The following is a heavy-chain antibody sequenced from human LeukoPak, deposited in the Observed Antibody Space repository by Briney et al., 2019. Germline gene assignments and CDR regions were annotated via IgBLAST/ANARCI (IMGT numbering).Heavy chain of an antibody. CDR2: ISAYNGNT. V-gene: IGHV1-18*04. J-gene: IGHJ6*04. Sequence: GASVKVSCKASRNSFDGYYIHWVRQAPGQGLEWMGWISAYNGNTNYAQKLQGRVTMTTDTSTSTAYMELRSLRSDDTAVYYCARVGGDYSFRLDVWGKGTTVTVSS. CDR3: ARVGGDYSFRLDV. CDR1: RNSFDGYY. D-gene: IGHD4-17*01.